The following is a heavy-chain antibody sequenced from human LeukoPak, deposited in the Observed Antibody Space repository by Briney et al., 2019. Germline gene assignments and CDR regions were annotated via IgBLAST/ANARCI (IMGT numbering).Heavy chain of an antibody. V-gene: IGHV3-21*01. CDR3: ARDLATVVTPVPY. CDR1: GFTFSSYS. D-gene: IGHD4-23*01. CDR2: ISSSSSYI. Sequence: GGSLRLSCAASGFTFSSYSMNWVRQAPGKGLEWVSSISSSSSYIYYADSVKGRFTISRDNAKNSLYLQMNSLRAEDTAVYYCARDLATVVTPVPYWGQGTLVTVSS. J-gene: IGHJ4*02.